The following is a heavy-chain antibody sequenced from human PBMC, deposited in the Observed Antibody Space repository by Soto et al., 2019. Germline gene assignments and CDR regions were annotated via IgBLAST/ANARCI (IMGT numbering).Heavy chain of an antibody. CDR2: ISTDNGNT. V-gene: IGHV1-18*01. D-gene: IGHD2-21*02. CDR3: ARDGWTYCGGDCYSDY. CDR1: GYTFTSSG. Sequence: ASVKVSCKASGYTFTSSGISWVRQAPGQGLEWLGWISTDNGNTNYAQKLQGRVTMTTDTSTSTAYMELRSLRSDDTAVYYCARDGWTYCGGDCYSDYWGQGTLVTVSS. J-gene: IGHJ4*02.